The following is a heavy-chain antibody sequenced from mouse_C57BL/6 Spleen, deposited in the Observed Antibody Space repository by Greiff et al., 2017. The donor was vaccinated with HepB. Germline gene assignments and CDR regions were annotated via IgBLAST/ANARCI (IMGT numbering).Heavy chain of an antibody. CDR3: AREEVTTPFAY. V-gene: IGHV1-80*01. Sequence: QVQLQQSGAELVKPGASVKISCKASGYAFSSYWMNWVKQRPGKGLEWIGQIYPGDGDTNYNGKFKGKATLTADKSSSTAYMQLSSLTAEDSAVYFCAREEVTTPFAYWGQGTLVTVSA. D-gene: IGHD2-2*01. CDR2: IYPGDGDT. J-gene: IGHJ3*01. CDR1: GYAFSSYW.